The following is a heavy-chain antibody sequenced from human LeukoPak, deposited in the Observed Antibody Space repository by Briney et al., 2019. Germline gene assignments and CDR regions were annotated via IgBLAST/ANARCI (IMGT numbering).Heavy chain of an antibody. D-gene: IGHD1-14*01. V-gene: IGHV4-39*07. CDR1: GGSISSGDYY. Sequence: PSETLSLTCTVSGGSISSGDYYWSWIRQPPGKGLEWIGEVNHSGSTNYNPSLKSRVTISLDTSYQNQFSLRLSSVTAADTAVYYCARGLRGTIVALEYWGQGTLVTVSS. CDR2: VNHSGST. CDR3: ARGLRGTIVALEY. J-gene: IGHJ4*02.